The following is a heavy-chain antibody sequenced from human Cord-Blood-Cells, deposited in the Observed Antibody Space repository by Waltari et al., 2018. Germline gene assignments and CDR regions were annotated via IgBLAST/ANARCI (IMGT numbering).Heavy chain of an antibody. CDR3: AARDIVVVPAAPDP. J-gene: IGHJ5*02. D-gene: IGHD2-2*01. CDR2: IRHRGST. Sequence: QVQLQQWGAGLLKPSETLSLTCAVYGGSFSGYYWCWSRQPPGKGLEWIGEIRHRGSTNYNPSLKRRVTISVDTSKNQFSLKLSSVTAADTAVYYCAARDIVVVPAAPDPWGQGTLVTVSS. V-gene: IGHV4-34*01. CDR1: GGSFSGYY.